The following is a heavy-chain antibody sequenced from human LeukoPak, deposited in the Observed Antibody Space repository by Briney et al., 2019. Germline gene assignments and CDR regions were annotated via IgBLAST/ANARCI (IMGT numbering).Heavy chain of an antibody. Sequence: GGSLRLSCAASGFTFSDYYMSWIRQAPGKGLEWVSYISSSSSYTNYPDSVKGRFTISRDNAKNSLYLQMNSLRSEATAVYYSVRASMRMTTAGLVESWGQGTLVTASP. D-gene: IGHD6-13*01. CDR1: GFTFSDYY. CDR2: ISSSSSYT. V-gene: IGHV3-11*05. CDR3: VRASMRMTTAGLVES. J-gene: IGHJ4*02.